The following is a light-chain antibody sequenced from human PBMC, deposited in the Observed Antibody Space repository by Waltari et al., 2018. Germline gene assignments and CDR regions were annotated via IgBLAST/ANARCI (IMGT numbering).Light chain of an antibody. Sequence: QSALTQPASVSGSPGQSITISCPGTSSDGGGYNAVSWYQQHPGKAPKLMIYEVSNRPSGVSDRFSGSKSGNTASLTISGLQAEDEADYYCSSYRSSTTRVFGTGTKVTVL. CDR3: SSYRSSTTRV. V-gene: IGLV2-14*01. J-gene: IGLJ1*01. CDR1: SSDGGGYNA. CDR2: EVS.